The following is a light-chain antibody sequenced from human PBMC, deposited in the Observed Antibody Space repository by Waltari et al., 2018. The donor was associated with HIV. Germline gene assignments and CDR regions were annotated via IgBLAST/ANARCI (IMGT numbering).Light chain of an antibody. J-gene: IGKJ2*01. Sequence: DIVMTQSPASLAVSLGERPTINCKSSQSVLFASNGRNYLAWYTQKSGQPPRLLIYWASTRVSGVPDRFSGSGYATDFTLAISRLQSEDVATYYWNQYSVSGNFGHGPRLE. CDR1: QSVLFASNGRNY. V-gene: IGKV4-1*01. CDR3: NQYSVSGN. CDR2: WAS.